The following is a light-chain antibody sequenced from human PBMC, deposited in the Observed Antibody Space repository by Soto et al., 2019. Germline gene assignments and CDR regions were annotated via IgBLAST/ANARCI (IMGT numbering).Light chain of an antibody. J-gene: IGKJ3*01. V-gene: IGKV1-5*01. CDR3: QQYGDSPFT. CDR1: QSISSW. CDR2: DAS. Sequence: DIPMTQSPSTLSASVGDRVTITCRASQSISSWLAWYQQKPGKAPKLLIYDASSLESGVPSRFSGSGSGTEFTLTISSLQPDDFALYYCQQYGDSPFTFGPGTRVDVK.